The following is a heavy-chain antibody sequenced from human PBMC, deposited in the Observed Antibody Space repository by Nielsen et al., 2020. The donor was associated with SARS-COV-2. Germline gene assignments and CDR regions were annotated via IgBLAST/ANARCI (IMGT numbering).Heavy chain of an antibody. D-gene: IGHD5/OR15-5a*01. Sequence: LKISCAASGFTFSSYSMNWVRQAPGKGLEWVSSISSSSSYIYYADSVKGRFTISSDNAKRSLYLQMNSLRAEDTAVYYCTRDRGSLRLPRFWFDPWGQGTLVTVSS. CDR1: GFTFSSYS. J-gene: IGHJ5*02. CDR2: ISSSSSYI. V-gene: IGHV3-21*01. CDR3: TRDRGSLRLPRFWFDP.